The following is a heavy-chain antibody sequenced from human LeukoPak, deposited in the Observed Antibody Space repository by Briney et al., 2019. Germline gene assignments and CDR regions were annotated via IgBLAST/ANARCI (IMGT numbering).Heavy chain of an antibody. CDR3: ARLGYCSSTSCYRGLTYYYYYMDV. J-gene: IGHJ6*03. Sequence: GASVKVSRKASGYTFTSYGISWVRQAPGQGLEWMGWISAYNGNTNYAQKLQGRVTMTTDTSTSTAYMELRSLRSDDTAVYYCARLGYCSSTSCYRGLTYYYYYMDVWGKGTTVTVSS. D-gene: IGHD2-2*02. V-gene: IGHV1-18*01. CDR1: GYTFTSYG. CDR2: ISAYNGNT.